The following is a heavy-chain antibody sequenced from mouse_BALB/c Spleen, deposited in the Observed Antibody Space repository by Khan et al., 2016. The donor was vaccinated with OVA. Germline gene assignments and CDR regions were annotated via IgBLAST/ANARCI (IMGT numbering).Heavy chain of an antibody. CDR3: ARKDYYDYDPFPY. Sequence: EVKLQESGPGLVKPSLSLSLTCTVTGYSITSEYAWNWIRQFPGNKLEWMGYIDYSGNTRFNPSLKSRNSITRDTFKNQFFRQLNSVTAEDTATYYCARKDYYDYDPFPYWGQGTLVTVSA. V-gene: IGHV3-2*02. CDR2: IDYSGNT. CDR1: GYSITSEYA. J-gene: IGHJ3*01. D-gene: IGHD2-4*01.